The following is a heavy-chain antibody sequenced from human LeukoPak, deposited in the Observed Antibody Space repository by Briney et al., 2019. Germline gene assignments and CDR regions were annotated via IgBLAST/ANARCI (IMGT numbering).Heavy chain of an antibody. J-gene: IGHJ4*02. CDR2: IKSNNDGGTT. Sequence: GGSLRLSCAASGFIFNKAWINWVRQAPGKGPEWVGRIKSNNDGGTTDYASPVEGRFIISRDDSKNTIYLQMNRLIIDDTAIYYCTPVMVEDRGFWGQGTLVTVSS. D-gene: IGHD2-21*01. CDR3: TPVMVEDRGF. CDR1: GFIFNKAW. V-gene: IGHV3-15*01.